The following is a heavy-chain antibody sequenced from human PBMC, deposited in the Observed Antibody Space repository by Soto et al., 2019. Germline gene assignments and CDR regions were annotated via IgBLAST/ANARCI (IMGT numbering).Heavy chain of an antibody. J-gene: IGHJ4*02. CDR1: GGTFSSYA. V-gene: IGHV1-69*01. CDR3: ARMLLNYYGSGALDY. CDR2: IIPIFGTG. D-gene: IGHD3-10*01. Sequence: QVQLVQSGAEVKKPGSSVKVSCKASGGTFSSYAISWVRQAPGQGLEWMGGIIPIFGTGNYAQKFQGRVTITADESTSTAYMELSSLRSEDTAVYYCARMLLNYYGSGALDYWGQGTLVTVSS.